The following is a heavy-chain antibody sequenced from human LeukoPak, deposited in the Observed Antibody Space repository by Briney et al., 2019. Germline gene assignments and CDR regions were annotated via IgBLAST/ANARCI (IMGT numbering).Heavy chain of an antibody. CDR2: IITTFGTT. D-gene: IGHD6-13*01. J-gene: IGHJ6*02. CDR1: GGTFSNYA. V-gene: IGHV1-69*13. Sequence: SVKVSCKAPGGTFSNYAISWVRQAPGQGLEWMGGIITTFGTTKYTQKFQGRLTITADESTSTAYMELTSLRFEDTAVYYCARSAAAGSYYYYYGMDVWGQGTTVTVSS. CDR3: ARSAAAGSYYYYYGMDV.